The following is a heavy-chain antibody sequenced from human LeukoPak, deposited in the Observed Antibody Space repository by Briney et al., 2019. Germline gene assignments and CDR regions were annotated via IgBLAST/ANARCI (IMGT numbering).Heavy chain of an antibody. CDR2: INPNSGGT. J-gene: IGHJ6*03. D-gene: IGHD2-2*01. CDR1: GYTFTGYY. CDR3: ARDLAAYCSSTSCYLVSLYYMDV. Sequence: GASVKVSCKASGYTFTGYYMHWVRPAPGLGLEWMGWINPNSGGTNYAQKFQGRVTMTRDTSISTAYMELSRLRSDDTAVYYCARDLAAYCSSTSCYLVSLYYMDVWGKGTTVTVSS. V-gene: IGHV1-2*02.